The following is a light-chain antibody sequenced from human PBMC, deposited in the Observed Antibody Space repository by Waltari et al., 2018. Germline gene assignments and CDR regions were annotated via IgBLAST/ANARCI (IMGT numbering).Light chain of an antibody. CDR3: CSYASGSTFV. V-gene: IGLV2-23*02. CDR2: EVT. CDR1: SSDVGNYNL. J-gene: IGLJ2*01. Sequence: QSALTQPASVSGSPGQSITISCAGTSSDVGNYNLVSWYQKHAGEAPKLMSYEVTKRPSGVSNRFTGSKSGNTASLTISGLQAEDEADYYCCSYASGSTFVFGGGTKLTVL.